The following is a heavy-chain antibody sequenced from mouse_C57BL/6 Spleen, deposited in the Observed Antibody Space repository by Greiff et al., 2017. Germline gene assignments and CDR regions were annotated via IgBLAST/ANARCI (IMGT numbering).Heavy chain of an antibody. CDR3: ARGGWLPLYAMDY. CDR2: ISSGSSTI. CDR1: GFTFSDYG. V-gene: IGHV5-17*01. Sequence: DVHLVESGGGLVKPGGSLKLSCAASGFTFSDYGMHWVRQAPEKGLEWVAYISSGSSTIYYADTVKGRFTISRDNAKNTLFLQMTSLRSEDTAMYYCARGGWLPLYAMDYWGQGTSVTVSS. J-gene: IGHJ4*01. D-gene: IGHD2-3*01.